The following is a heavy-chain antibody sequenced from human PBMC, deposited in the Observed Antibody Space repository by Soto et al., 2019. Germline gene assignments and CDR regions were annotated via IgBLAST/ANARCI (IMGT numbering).Heavy chain of an antibody. V-gene: IGHV3-30*18. J-gene: IGHJ6*02. Sequence: PGGSLRLSCAASGFTFSSYGMHWVRQAPGKGLEWVAVISYDGSNKYYADSVKGRFTISRDNSKNTLYLQMNSLRAEDTAVYYCAKDGSDYGMDVWGQGTTVTVS. CDR1: GFTFSSYG. CDR2: ISYDGSNK. CDR3: AKDGSDYGMDV.